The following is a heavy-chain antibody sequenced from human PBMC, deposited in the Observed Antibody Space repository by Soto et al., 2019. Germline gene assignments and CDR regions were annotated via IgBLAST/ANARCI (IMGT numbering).Heavy chain of an antibody. Sequence: QVQLVQSGAEVKKPGSSVKISCKASGGTFRTAAFSWVRQAPGQGLEWMGGIIPIFPTPDYPQKFQGRVTITADESTTTTYMEMTSMRSEDTAIYYCARDKDRLPLGGNYYYIMDVWGQGTTVTVSS. V-gene: IGHV1-69*12. CDR2: IIPIFPTP. CDR1: GGTFRTAA. CDR3: ARDKDRLPLGGNYYYIMDV. D-gene: IGHD2-2*01. J-gene: IGHJ6*02.